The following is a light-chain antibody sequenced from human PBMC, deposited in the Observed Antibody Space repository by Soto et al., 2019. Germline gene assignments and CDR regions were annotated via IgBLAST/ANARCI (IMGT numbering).Light chain of an antibody. CDR2: EVG. CDR1: SSDVGGYNY. V-gene: IGLV2-14*01. CDR3: SSYTSSSTLV. Sequence: QSALTQPASVSGSPGQSITISCTGTSSDVGGYNYVSWYQQHPGKAPKIMIYEVGHRPSGVSNRFSGSKSGYTASLTISGLQAEDEADHYCSSYTSSSTLVFGTGTKVTVL. J-gene: IGLJ1*01.